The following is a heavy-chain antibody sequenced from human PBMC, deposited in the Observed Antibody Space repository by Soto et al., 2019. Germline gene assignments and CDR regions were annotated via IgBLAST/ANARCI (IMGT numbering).Heavy chain of an antibody. D-gene: IGHD2-2*01. V-gene: IGHV3-7*03. CDR1: GFIFSDYW. J-gene: IGHJ4*02. CDR3: VKDGGYCSSSTCYSPRNHYFDS. Sequence: PGWSLRLSCAASGFIFSDYWMSWVRQAPGKGPEWVANIKFDGSEKQYVDSVRGRFTISRDNSRNSLFLQMNSLRAGDTAVYYCVKDGGYCSSSTCYSPRNHYFDSWGQGTLVTVSS. CDR2: IKFDGSEK.